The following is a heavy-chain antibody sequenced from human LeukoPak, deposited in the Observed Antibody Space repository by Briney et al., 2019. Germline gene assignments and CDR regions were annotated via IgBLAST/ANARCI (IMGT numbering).Heavy chain of an antibody. Sequence: GGSLRLSCAASGFTFSSYSMNWVRQAPGKGLEWVSSISSSGSYIYYADSVKGRFTISRDNAKNSLYLQMNSLRAEDTAVYYCARDESSGSYLNWFDPWGQGTLVTVSS. D-gene: IGHD1-26*01. V-gene: IGHV3-21*01. CDR1: GFTFSSYS. J-gene: IGHJ5*02. CDR2: ISSSGSYI. CDR3: ARDESSGSYLNWFDP.